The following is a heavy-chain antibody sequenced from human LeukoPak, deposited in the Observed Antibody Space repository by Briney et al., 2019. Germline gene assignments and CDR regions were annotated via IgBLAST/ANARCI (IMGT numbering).Heavy chain of an antibody. V-gene: IGHV1-69*05. CDR2: VIPIFGTA. J-gene: IGHJ4*02. D-gene: IGHD6-13*01. CDR3: ARDRSLSRYSSSWYPY. CDR1: GGTFSSYA. Sequence: ASVKVSCKASGGTFSSYAISWVRQAPGQGLEWMGGVIPIFGTASYAQKFQGRVTMTRDTSTSTVYMELSSLRSEDTAVYYCARDRSLSRYSSSWYPYWGQGTLVTVSS.